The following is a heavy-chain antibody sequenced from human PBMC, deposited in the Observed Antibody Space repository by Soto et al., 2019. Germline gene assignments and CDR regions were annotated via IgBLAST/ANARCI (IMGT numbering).Heavy chain of an antibody. D-gene: IGHD6-13*01. J-gene: IGHJ5*02. V-gene: IGHV3-48*02. Sequence: EVQLVESGGGLVQPGGSLRLSCAASGFTFSSYSMNWVRQAPGKGLEWVSYISSSSSTTYYADSVKGRFTISRDNAKNSQYLQMNSLRDEDTAVYYCARDSPYSSSWYDLNWFDPWGQGTLVTVSS. CDR2: ISSSSSTT. CDR1: GFTFSSYS. CDR3: ARDSPYSSSWYDLNWFDP.